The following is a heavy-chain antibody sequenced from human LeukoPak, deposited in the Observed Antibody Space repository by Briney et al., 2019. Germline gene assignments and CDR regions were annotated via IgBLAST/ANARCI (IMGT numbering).Heavy chain of an antibody. CDR1: GFTFNTYV. CDR3: AKGTNLDY. V-gene: IGHV3-23*01. J-gene: IGHJ4*02. Sequence: PGGSLRLSCAASGFTFNTYVMSWGSQAAGKGLEWGSSISGSGGGKYYADSVKGRFTISRDNSKNTLYLQMNSLRVEDTAVYYCAKGTNLDYWGQGTLVTVSS. D-gene: IGHD2-8*01. CDR2: ISGSGGGK.